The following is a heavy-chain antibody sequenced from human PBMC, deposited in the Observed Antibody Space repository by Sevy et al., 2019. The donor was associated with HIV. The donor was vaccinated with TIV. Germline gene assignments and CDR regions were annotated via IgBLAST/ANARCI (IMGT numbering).Heavy chain of an antibody. Sequence: GGSLRLSCAASGFTLSPYSMEWVRQAPGKGLEWVSHISSSSNIIYYADSVKGRFSVSRDNAKNSLYLRMDSLRDEDTAVYYCARDAMRVGNSNYYYGMDVWGQGTMVTVSS. V-gene: IGHV3-48*02. J-gene: IGHJ6*02. D-gene: IGHD2-2*01. CDR1: GFTLSPYS. CDR3: ARDAMRVGNSNYYYGMDV. CDR2: ISSSSNII.